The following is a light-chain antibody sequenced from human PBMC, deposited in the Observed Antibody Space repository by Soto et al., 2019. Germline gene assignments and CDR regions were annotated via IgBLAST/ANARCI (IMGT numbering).Light chain of an antibody. CDR2: DVS. CDR3: SSFAGSTFV. J-gene: IGLJ1*01. V-gene: IGLV2-8*01. CDR1: SSDVGGYNY. Sequence: QSALTQPPSAPGSPGQSVAISCTGTSSDVGGYNYVSWFQQHPGRAPKLMLYDVSKRPSGVPDRFSGSKSGNTASLTVSGLQSEDEADYYCSSFAGSTFVFGSGTKVTVL.